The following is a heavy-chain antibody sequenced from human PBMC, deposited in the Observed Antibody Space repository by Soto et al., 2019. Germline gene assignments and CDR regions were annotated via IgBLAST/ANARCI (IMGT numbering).Heavy chain of an antibody. J-gene: IGHJ6*04. V-gene: IGHV5-51*01. CDR1: GYSFTTYW. CDR3: ARLGGDTYRYSYYGMAV. D-gene: IGHD2-21*02. Sequence: GESLKISCKGSGYSFTTYWTAWVRQMPGKGLEWMGTIYPFDSDTRYSPSSQGQVTISVDKSTTTPYLQWSSLKASDTAMYYCARLGGDTYRYSYYGMAVWGKGTTVTVSS. CDR2: IYPFDSDT.